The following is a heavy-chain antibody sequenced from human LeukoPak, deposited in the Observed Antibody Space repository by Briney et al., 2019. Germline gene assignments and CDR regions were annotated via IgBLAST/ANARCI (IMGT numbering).Heavy chain of an antibody. CDR2: IYYSGST. V-gene: IGHV4-59*01. Sequence: PSETLSLTCTVSGGSISRYYWSWLRQPPGKGLEWIGYIYYSGSTNQNLSLKRRVHITVDTYKKQFSLKLSSVTAAATAVYYCARESITMVRGVYSYYFDYWGQGTLVTVSS. CDR1: GGSISRYY. D-gene: IGHD3-10*01. J-gene: IGHJ4*02. CDR3: ARESITMVRGVYSYYFDY.